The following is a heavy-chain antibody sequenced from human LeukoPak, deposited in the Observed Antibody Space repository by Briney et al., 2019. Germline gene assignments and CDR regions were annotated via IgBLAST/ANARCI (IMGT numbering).Heavy chain of an antibody. J-gene: IGHJ4*02. V-gene: IGHV4-59*08. Sequence: PSETLSLTCTVSGGSISSYYWSWIRQPPGKGLEWIGYVYYSGSTNYNPSLKSRVSISVDTSKNQFSLKLTSVTAADTAVYYCARQSRGNSVGFDYWGQGTLVTVSS. D-gene: IGHD4-23*01. CDR3: ARQSRGNSVGFDY. CDR1: GGSISSYY. CDR2: VYYSGST.